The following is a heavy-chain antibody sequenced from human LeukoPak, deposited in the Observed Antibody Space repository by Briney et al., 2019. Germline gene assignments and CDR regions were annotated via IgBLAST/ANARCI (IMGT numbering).Heavy chain of an antibody. D-gene: IGHD3-22*01. CDR3: AKAAYQYYYDSSGYYDREDY. J-gene: IGHJ4*02. CDR1: GFTFSSYG. V-gene: IGHV3-30*18. Sequence: PGRCLRLFCAASGFTFSSYGMHWVRQAPGKGLEWVAVISYDGSNKYYAESVKGRFTISRDNSKNTLYLQMNSLRAEDTAVYYCAKAAYQYYYDSSGYYDREDYWGQGTLVTVSS. CDR2: ISYDGSNK.